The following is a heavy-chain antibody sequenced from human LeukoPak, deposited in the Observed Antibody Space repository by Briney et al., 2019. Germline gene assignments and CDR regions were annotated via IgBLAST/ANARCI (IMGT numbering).Heavy chain of an antibody. J-gene: IGHJ4*02. V-gene: IGHV4-39*01. CDR1: GVSISSTSYY. CDR3: VSPGSGTYYHFDY. CDR2: IYYSGAT. Sequence: SDTLSLTCTVSGVSISSTSYYWGWIRRPPGKGLEWIGSIYYSGATYYNPSLKSRVTISMDTSKNQFSLRLSSVTAADTAVYYCVSPGSGTYYHFDYWGQGTLVTVSS. D-gene: IGHD1-26*01.